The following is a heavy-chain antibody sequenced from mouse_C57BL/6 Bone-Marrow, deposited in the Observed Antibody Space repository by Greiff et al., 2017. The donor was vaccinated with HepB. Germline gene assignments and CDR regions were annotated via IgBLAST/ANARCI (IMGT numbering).Heavy chain of an antibody. CDR3: ARDGDGYHFWYFDV. Sequence: QVQLKESGAELARPGASVKLSCKASGYTFTSYGISWVKQRTGQGLEWIGEIYPRSGNTYYNEKFKGKATLTADKSSSTAYMELRSLTSEDSAVYFCARDGDGYHFWYFDVWGTGTTVTVSS. J-gene: IGHJ1*03. CDR2: IYPRSGNT. V-gene: IGHV1-81*01. D-gene: IGHD2-3*01. CDR1: GYTFTSYG.